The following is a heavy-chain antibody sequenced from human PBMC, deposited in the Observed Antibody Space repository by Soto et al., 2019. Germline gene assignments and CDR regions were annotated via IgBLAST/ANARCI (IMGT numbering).Heavy chain of an antibody. CDR3: ARGPSYSDSYFDY. J-gene: IGHJ4*02. CDR2: ISYDGNNK. Sequence: QVQLVESGGGVVQPGGSLRLSCAASEFTFSNYAMHWVRQPPGKGLQWLAVISYDGNNKYYADSVEGRFTISRDNSKNTVYLQMNSLRLEDTAVDYCARGPSYSDSYFDYWGQGTLVTVSS. V-gene: IGHV3-30*03. CDR1: EFTFSNYA. D-gene: IGHD4-17*01.